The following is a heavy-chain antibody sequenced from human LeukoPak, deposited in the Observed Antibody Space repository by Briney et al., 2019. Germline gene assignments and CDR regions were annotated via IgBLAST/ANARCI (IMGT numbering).Heavy chain of an antibody. J-gene: IGHJ3*02. D-gene: IGHD3-22*01. Sequence: PGESLKISCKGSGYTFTNYWIGWVRQMPGKGLEWMGIIYPGDSDTRYSPSFQGQVTISADKSISTAYLQWSSLKASDTAMYYCARPIPLYDSSAFDIWGQGTMVTVSS. CDR2: IYPGDSDT. CDR3: ARPIPLYDSSAFDI. V-gene: IGHV5-51*01. CDR1: GYTFTNYW.